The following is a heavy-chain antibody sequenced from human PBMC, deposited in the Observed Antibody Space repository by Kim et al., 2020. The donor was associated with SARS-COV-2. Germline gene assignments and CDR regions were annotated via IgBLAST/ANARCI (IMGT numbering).Heavy chain of an antibody. CDR1: GFTFSSYA. CDR3: VKDRWSSSWYRGSWYFDL. D-gene: IGHD6-13*01. J-gene: IGHJ2*01. Sequence: GGSLRLSCSASGFTFSSYAMHWVRQAPGKGLEYVSAISSNGGSTYYADSVKGRFTISRDNSKNTLYLQMSSLRAEDTAVYYCVKDRWSSSWYRGSWYFDLWGRGTLVTVSS. V-gene: IGHV3-64D*09. CDR2: ISSNGGST.